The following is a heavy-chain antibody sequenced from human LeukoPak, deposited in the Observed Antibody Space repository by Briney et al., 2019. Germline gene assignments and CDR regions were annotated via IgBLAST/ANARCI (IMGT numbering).Heavy chain of an antibody. CDR2: IYYSGST. CDR1: GGSISSYY. V-gene: IGHV4-59*01. Sequence: SETLSLTCTVSGGSISSYYWSWIRQPPGKGLEWIGYIYYSGSTNYNPSLESRVTISVDTPKNQFSLKLSSVTAEDTAVYYCARRDSSSWYQEDWFDPWGQGTLVTVSS. J-gene: IGHJ5*02. CDR3: ARRDSSSWYQEDWFDP. D-gene: IGHD6-13*01.